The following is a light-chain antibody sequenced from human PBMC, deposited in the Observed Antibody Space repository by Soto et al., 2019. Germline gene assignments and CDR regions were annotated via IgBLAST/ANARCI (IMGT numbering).Light chain of an antibody. V-gene: IGLV2-14*01. J-gene: IGLJ1*01. Sequence: SAVTRPASVSGSPGQSIAISCTGTSSDVGGYNYVSWYQQHPGKAPKLMVYDVSNRPSGVSNRFSGSKSGNTASLTISGLQAEDEADYYCSSYTSSSTSVFGTGTKVTAL. CDR3: SSYTSSSTSV. CDR1: SSDVGGYNY. CDR2: DVS.